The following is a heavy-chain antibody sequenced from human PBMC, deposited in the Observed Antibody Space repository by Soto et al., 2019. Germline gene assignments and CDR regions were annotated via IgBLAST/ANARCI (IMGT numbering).Heavy chain of an antibody. CDR3: AKDAPQITGTTDYGMDV. CDR2: ISGSGGST. J-gene: IGHJ6*01. Sequence: GGSLRLSCAASGFTFSSYAMSWVRQAPWKGLEWVSAISGSGGSTYYADSVKGRFTISRDNSKNTLYLQMNSLRAEDTAVYYCAKDAPQITGTTDYGMDVWGQGTTVTVYS. V-gene: IGHV3-23*01. D-gene: IGHD1-20*01. CDR1: GFTFSSYA.